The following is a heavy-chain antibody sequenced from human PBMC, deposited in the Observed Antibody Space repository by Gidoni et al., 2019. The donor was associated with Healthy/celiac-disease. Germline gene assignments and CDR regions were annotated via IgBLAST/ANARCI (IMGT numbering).Heavy chain of an antibody. Sequence: EVQLVESGGGLVQPGGSLKPSCAASGFTFRGSAMPWVRQASGKGLEWVGRIRSKANGYATAYAASVKGRFTISRDDSKNTAYLQMNSLKTEDTAVYYCTWTHCTNGVCDYYYYGMDVWGQGTTVTVSS. CDR1: GFTFRGSA. D-gene: IGHD2-8*01. CDR2: IRSKANGYAT. CDR3: TWTHCTNGVCDYYYYGMDV. J-gene: IGHJ6*02. V-gene: IGHV3-73*02.